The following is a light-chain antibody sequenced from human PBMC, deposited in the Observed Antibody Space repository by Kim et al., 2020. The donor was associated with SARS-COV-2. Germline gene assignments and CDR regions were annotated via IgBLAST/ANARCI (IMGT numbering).Light chain of an antibody. CDR1: SLRSYY. J-gene: IGLJ2*01. V-gene: IGLV3-19*01. CDR2: GKN. CDR3: NSPDSSGNHVV. Sequence: ALGQTVRITCQGDSLRSYYASWYQQKPGQAPVLVIYGKNNRPSGIPDRFSGSSSGNTASLTITGDQAEDEADYYCNSPDSSGNHVVFGGGTKLTVL.